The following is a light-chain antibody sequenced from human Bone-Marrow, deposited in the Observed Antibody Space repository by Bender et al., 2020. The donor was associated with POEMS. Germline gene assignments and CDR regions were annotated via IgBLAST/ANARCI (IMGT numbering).Light chain of an antibody. CDR1: ALAKRY. CDR3: QSTDSSGPYRG. V-gene: IGLV3-25*03. J-gene: IGLJ3*02. Sequence: SYELTQPPSVSVSPGQTASITCSGDALAKRYAYWYQLKPGQAPVLMIYKDNERPSGIPERFSGSSSGTTVTLTISGVQSDDEADYYCQSTDSSGPYRGFGGGTKLTVL. CDR2: KDN.